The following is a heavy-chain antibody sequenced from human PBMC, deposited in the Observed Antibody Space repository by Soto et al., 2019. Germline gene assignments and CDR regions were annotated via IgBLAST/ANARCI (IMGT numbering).Heavy chain of an antibody. CDR2: IYYSGST. D-gene: IGHD3-10*01. V-gene: IGHV4-31*03. Sequence: QVQLQESGPGLVKPSQTLSLTCTVSGGSISSGGYYWSWIRQHPGKGLEWIGYIYYSGSTYYNPSLKSRVTISVDTSKNQFSLKLSSVTAADTAVYYCARDKMVRGFTPSGFDYWGQGTLVTVSS. CDR3: ARDKMVRGFTPSGFDY. CDR1: GGSISSGGYY. J-gene: IGHJ4*02.